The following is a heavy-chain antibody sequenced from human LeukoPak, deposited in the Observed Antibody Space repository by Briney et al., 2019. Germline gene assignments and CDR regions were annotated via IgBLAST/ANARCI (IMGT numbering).Heavy chain of an antibody. V-gene: IGHV3-48*01. CDR1: GFILSDYN. CDR3: ARGGVSNRYYYYTMDV. Sequence: GGSLRLSCAASGFILSDYNMNWVRQAPGKGLEWVSFVRSISSTINYADSVKGRFTISRDKAKNSLYLQMNSLRAEDTAVYYCARGGVSNRYYYYTMDVWGKGTTVTVSS. CDR2: VRSISSTI. D-gene: IGHD6-6*01. J-gene: IGHJ6*03.